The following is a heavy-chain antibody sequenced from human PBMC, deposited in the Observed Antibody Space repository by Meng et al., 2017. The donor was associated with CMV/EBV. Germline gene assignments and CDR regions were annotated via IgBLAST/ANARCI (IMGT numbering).Heavy chain of an antibody. J-gene: IGHJ4*02. Sequence: QVRMVQSGAEGKKPGASMKFACKASRYTFSSYDMHWVRQAPGQGLEWMGIINPSGGSTSYAQKFQGRVTMTRDTSTSTVYMELSSLRSEDTAVYYCARDKIQLWPTVGYFDYWGQGTLVTVSS. CDR3: ARDKIQLWPTVGYFDY. CDR2: INPSGGST. D-gene: IGHD5-18*01. CDR1: RYTFSSYD. V-gene: IGHV1-46*01.